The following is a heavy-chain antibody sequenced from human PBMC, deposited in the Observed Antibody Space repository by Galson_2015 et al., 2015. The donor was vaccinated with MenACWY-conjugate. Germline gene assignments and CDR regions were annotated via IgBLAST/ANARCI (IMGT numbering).Heavy chain of an antibody. CDR3: ARVDGSGSYYNHWFDP. D-gene: IGHD3-10*01. CDR1: GYTFTSYG. J-gene: IGHJ5*02. Sequence: SVKASCKASGYTFTSYGISWVRQAPGQGLEWMGWISAYNGNTNYAQKLQGRVTMTTDTSTSTAYMELRSLRSDDTAVYYCARVDGSGSYYNHWFDPWGQGTLVTVSS. CDR2: ISAYNGNT. V-gene: IGHV1-18*01.